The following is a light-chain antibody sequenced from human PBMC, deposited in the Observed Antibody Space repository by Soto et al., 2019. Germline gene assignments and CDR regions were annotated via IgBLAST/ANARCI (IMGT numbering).Light chain of an antibody. CDR2: GAS. CDR1: HSVDSNY. CDR3: QQYSSSPLT. V-gene: IGKV3-20*01. Sequence: DIVLTQSPGTLSLSPAERATLSCRASHSVDSNYLAWYQQKPGQAPRLLIYGASNRATGIPDRFSGSGSGTDFTLTISRLEPEDFAVYYCQQYSSSPLTFGGGTKVEIK. J-gene: IGKJ4*01.